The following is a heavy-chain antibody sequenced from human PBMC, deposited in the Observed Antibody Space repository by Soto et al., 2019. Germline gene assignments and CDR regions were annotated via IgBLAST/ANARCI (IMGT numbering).Heavy chain of an antibody. CDR1: GYTFTDYD. CDR3: ARGGALVKYGSGSYLVY. D-gene: IGHD3-10*01. Sequence: QVQLVQSGAEVKKPGASVKVSCKASGYTFTDYDISWVRQAPGQGLEWMGRISAYNGNTNYAQKLQGRVTMTTATPTNTSDMELRSLRSADTAVYYCARGGALVKYGSGSYLVYWGQGTLVTVSS. CDR2: ISAYNGNT. J-gene: IGHJ4*02. V-gene: IGHV1-18*01.